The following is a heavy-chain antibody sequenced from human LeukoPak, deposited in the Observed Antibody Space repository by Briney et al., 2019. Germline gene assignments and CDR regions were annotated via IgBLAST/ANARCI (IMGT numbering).Heavy chain of an antibody. Sequence: ASVEVSCKASGYTFTNYYMHWVRQAPGQGLEWMGIINPSGGSTTYTQKFQGRVTITRDTSTSTVYMELSSLRSDDSAVYYCAKDLYDFWSGYHVFDYWGQGTLVTVSS. CDR3: AKDLYDFWSGYHVFDY. CDR2: INPSGGST. D-gene: IGHD3-3*01. CDR1: GYTFTNYY. V-gene: IGHV1-46*01. J-gene: IGHJ4*02.